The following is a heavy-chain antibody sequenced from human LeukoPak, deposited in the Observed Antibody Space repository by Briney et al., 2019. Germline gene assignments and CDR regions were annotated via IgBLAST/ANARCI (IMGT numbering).Heavy chain of an antibody. Sequence: GGSLRLSCAASGFTFSSYDINWVRQAPGKGLEWVSGSSGSGGSTYYADCVKGRFTISRDNSKSTLYLQMNSLRAEDTAIYYCAKMNWNDGEGSDWGQGTLVTVSS. CDR1: GFTFSSYD. V-gene: IGHV3-23*01. CDR2: SSGSGGST. D-gene: IGHD1-1*01. J-gene: IGHJ4*02. CDR3: AKMNWNDGEGSD.